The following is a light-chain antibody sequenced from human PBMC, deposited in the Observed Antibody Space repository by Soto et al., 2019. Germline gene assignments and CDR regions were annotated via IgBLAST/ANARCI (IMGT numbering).Light chain of an antibody. J-gene: IGLJ1*01. CDR1: SSDLAIYNY. CDR3: SSYTDSSNYV. CDR2: QVT. Sequence: QSALTQPASVSGSPGQSITISCTGTSSDLAIYNYVSWYQQQPGKAPKLMIYQVTNRPSGVSNRFSGSRSGNTASLTISGLQAEDEADYYCSSYTDSSNYVFGTVTKLTVL. V-gene: IGLV2-14*01.